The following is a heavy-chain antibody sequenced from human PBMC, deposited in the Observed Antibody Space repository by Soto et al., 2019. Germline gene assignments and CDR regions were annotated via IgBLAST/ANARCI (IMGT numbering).Heavy chain of an antibody. D-gene: IGHD3-16*01. J-gene: IGHJ4*02. Sequence: PSETLSLTCAVSGGSISSSNWWSWVRQPPGKGLEWIGEIYHSGSTNYDPSLKSRVTISVDKSKNQFSLKLSSVTAADTAVYYCARGIRITFGGVISGWGQGTLVPVSS. CDR3: ARGIRITFGGVISG. CDR1: GGSISSSNW. CDR2: IYHSGST. V-gene: IGHV4-4*02.